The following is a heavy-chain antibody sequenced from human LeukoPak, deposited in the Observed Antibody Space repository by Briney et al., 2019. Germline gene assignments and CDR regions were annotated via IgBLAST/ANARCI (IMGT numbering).Heavy chain of an antibody. CDR1: GGSISSSSYY. Sequence: SETLSLTCTVSGGSISSSSYYWGWIRQPPGKGLEWIGYIYYSGSTNYNPSLKSRVTISVDTSKNQFSLKLSSVTAADTAVYYCASGGVATTPFDYWGQGTLVTVSS. J-gene: IGHJ4*02. CDR3: ASGGVATTPFDY. CDR2: IYYSGST. D-gene: IGHD5-24*01. V-gene: IGHV4-61*05.